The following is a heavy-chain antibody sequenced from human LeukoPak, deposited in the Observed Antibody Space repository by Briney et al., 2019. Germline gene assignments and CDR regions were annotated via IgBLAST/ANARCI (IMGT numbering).Heavy chain of an antibody. Sequence: PGGSLRLSCAASGFTFSSYAMSWVRQAPGKGLEWVSIIYSGGSTYYADSVKGRFTISRDNSKNTLYLQMNSLRAEDTAVYYCAREFYNAGVDYWGQGTLVTVSS. CDR1: GFTFSSYA. CDR3: AREFYNAGVDY. CDR2: IYSGGST. D-gene: IGHD1-1*01. J-gene: IGHJ4*02. V-gene: IGHV3-53*01.